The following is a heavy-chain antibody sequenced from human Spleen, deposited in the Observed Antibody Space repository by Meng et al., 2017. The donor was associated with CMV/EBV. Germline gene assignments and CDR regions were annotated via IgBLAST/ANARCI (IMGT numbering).Heavy chain of an antibody. D-gene: IGHD3-22*01. CDR3: ARGSYYDSSGYWEGDY. Sequence: SGLTFDDYGMSWVRQAAGKGMEWVSGINWNGGSTGYADSVKGRFTISRDNAKNSLYLQMNSLRAEDTALYYCARGSYYDSSGYWEGDYWGQGTLVTVSS. CDR2: INWNGGST. V-gene: IGHV3-20*03. J-gene: IGHJ4*02. CDR1: GLTFDDYG.